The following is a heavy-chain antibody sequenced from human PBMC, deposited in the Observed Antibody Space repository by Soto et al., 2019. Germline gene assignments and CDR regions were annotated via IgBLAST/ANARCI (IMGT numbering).Heavy chain of an antibody. CDR1: GFTFSSYW. Sequence: GGSLRLSCAASGFTFSSYWMSWVRQAPGKGLEWVANIKQDGSEKYYVDSVKGRFTISRDNAKNSLYLQMNSLRAEDTAVYYCARDKTIQGSPFYYYGMDVWGQGTTVTVSS. CDR2: IKQDGSEK. V-gene: IGHV3-7*03. D-gene: IGHD3-3*01. CDR3: ARDKTIQGSPFYYYGMDV. J-gene: IGHJ6*02.